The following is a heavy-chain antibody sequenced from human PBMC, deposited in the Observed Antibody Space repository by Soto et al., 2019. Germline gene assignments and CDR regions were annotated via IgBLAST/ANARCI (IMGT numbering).Heavy chain of an antibody. D-gene: IGHD3-3*01. CDR3: AIGEWLSTYYFNY. CDR2: ISGSGGAT. J-gene: IGHJ4*02. Sequence: EGSLRLSCAASGFTLTSFAVSWVRQAPGKGLEWVSAISGSGGATYYADSVKGRFTVSRDNTRNKVYLQVDSLRVEDTAIYHCAIGEWLSTYYFNYWGKGNLVTVSS. CDR1: GFTLTSFA. V-gene: IGHV3-23*01.